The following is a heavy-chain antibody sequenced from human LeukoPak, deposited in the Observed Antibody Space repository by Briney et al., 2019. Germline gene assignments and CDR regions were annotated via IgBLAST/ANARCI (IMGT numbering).Heavy chain of an antibody. V-gene: IGHV4-34*01. Sequence: PSETLSLTCAVYGGSFSGYYWSWIRQPPGKGLEWIGEINHSGSTNYNPSLKSRVTISLDMSKNQFSLKLSSVTAADTAVYYCARAPKGYGGNSVWFDPWGQGTLVTVSS. CDR1: GGSFSGYY. CDR2: INHSGST. J-gene: IGHJ5*02. D-gene: IGHD4-23*01. CDR3: ARAPKGYGGNSVWFDP.